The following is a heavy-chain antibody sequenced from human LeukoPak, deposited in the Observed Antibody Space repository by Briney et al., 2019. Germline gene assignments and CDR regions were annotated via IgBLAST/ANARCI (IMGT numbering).Heavy chain of an antibody. CDR3: ARDSKYDSTGHAP. Sequence: GSLRLSCAASGFTVSSSYMSWVRQPPGKGLEWIGSIHYSGDAYYNPSLKSRVTISVDTSNNQFSLKLNSVTAADTAMYYCARDSKYDSTGHAPWGLGTLVTVSS. CDR1: GFTVSSSY. V-gene: IGHV4-39*07. CDR2: IHYSGDA. J-gene: IGHJ5*02. D-gene: IGHD3-22*01.